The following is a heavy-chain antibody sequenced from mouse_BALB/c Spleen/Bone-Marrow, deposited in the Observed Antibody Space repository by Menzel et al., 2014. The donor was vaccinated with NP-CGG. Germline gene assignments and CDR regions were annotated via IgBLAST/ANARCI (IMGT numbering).Heavy chain of an antibody. V-gene: IGHV5-12-2*01. CDR1: GFTFSSYS. Sequence: EVKLVESGGGIVQPGGSLKLSCAASGFTFSSYSMSWVRQTPDRRLEWVAYITIGGAGTYYADTVKGRFTISRDNAKNTLYLQMSSLKSEDTAMSYCTRHGGGPDYFDYWDHGTTLTVSS. CDR3: TRHGGGPDYFDY. J-gene: IGHJ2*01. CDR2: ITIGGAGT.